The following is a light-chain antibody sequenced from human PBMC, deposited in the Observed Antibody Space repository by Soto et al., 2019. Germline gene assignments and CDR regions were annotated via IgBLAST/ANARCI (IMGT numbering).Light chain of an antibody. CDR1: QTVNNW. CDR3: QQYNSYSLLT. J-gene: IGKJ4*01. Sequence: DIQMTQSPSTLSASVGDRVTITCRASQTVNNWLAWYQQKPGKPPKLLISKASNLESGVPSRFSGSGSETEFTLTISSLQPDDFATYYCQQYNSYSLLTFAGGTTVDI. V-gene: IGKV1-5*03. CDR2: KAS.